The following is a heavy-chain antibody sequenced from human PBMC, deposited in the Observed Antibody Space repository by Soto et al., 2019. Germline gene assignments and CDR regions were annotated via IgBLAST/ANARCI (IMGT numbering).Heavy chain of an antibody. CDR2: IKQDGSEK. CDR3: ARSGYCSSTSCYMGFIFRATGPYYYYGMDV. V-gene: IGHV3-7*01. CDR1: GFTFSSYW. D-gene: IGHD2-2*02. J-gene: IGHJ6*02. Sequence: GGSLRLSCAASGFTFSSYWMSWVRQAPGKGLEWVANIKQDGSEKYYVDSVKGRFTISRDNAKNSLYLQMNSLRDEDTAVYYCARSGYCSSTSCYMGFIFRATGPYYYYGMDVWGQGTTVTVSS.